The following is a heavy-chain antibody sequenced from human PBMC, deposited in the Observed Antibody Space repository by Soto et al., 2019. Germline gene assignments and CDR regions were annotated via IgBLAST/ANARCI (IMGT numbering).Heavy chain of an antibody. V-gene: IGHV3-23*01. CDR3: AQDLLGSVGCFYDP. Sequence: EVQLLESGGGLVQPWGSLRLSCAASGCTFSNYAMNWVRQAPGKGLEWVSCIGGSDGSTYYAASVKVLFTISRDNCRTTLHLKMNSLRVQDTAVYYCAQDLLGSVGCFYDPCGQGTLETVDS. D-gene: IGHD1-26*01. CDR1: GCTFSNYA. J-gene: IGHJ5*02. CDR2: IGGSDGST.